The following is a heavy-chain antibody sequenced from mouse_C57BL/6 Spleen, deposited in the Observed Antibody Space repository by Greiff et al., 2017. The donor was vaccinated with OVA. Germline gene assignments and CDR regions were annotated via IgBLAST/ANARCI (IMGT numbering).Heavy chain of an antibody. Sequence: SCPSSGSPFTSYWLPCVTPRPGQGLEWLGDIYPGCGSTNYNEKFKSKATLTVDTSSSTAYMQLSSLTSEDSAVYYCARYYGSSSDYWGQGTTLTVSS. CDR1: GSPFTSYW. V-gene: IGHV1-55*01. CDR3: ARYYGSSSDY. D-gene: IGHD1-1*01. J-gene: IGHJ2*01. CDR2: IYPGCGST.